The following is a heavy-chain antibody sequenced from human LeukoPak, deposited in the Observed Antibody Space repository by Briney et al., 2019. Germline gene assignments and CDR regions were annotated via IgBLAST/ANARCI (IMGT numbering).Heavy chain of an antibody. V-gene: IGHV1-2*02. CDR3: ARVRYCSGGSCYWSSDY. CDR1: GYTFTGYY. J-gene: IGHJ4*02. CDR2: INPNSGGT. D-gene: IGHD2-15*01. Sequence: ASVKVSCKASGYTFTGYYMHWVRQAPGQGLEWIGWINPNSGGTNYAQKFQGRVTMTRDTSISTAYMELSRLRSDDTAVYYCARVRYCSGGSCYWSSDYWGQGTLVTVSS.